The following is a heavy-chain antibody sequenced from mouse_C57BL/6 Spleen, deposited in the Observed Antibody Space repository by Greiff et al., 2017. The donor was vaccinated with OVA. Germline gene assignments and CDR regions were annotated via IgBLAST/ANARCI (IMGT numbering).Heavy chain of an antibody. V-gene: IGHV14-1*01. CDR2: IDPEDGDT. CDR1: GFNIKDYY. Sequence: VQLQQSGAELVRPGASVKLSCTASGFNIKDYYMHWVKQRPEQGLEWIGRIDPEDGDTEYAPKFQGKATMTADTSSNTAYLQLSSLTSEDTAVYYCTRYYGSSHYFDYGGQGTTLTVSS. D-gene: IGHD1-1*01. CDR3: TRYYGSSHYFDY. J-gene: IGHJ2*01.